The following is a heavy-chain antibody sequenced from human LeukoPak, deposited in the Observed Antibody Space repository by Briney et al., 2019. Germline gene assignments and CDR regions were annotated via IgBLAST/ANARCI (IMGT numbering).Heavy chain of an antibody. Sequence: GGSLRLSCAASGFTFSSYSMNWVRQAPGKGLEWVSSISSSSSYIYYADSVKGRFTISRDNAKNSLYLQMNSLRAEDTAVYYCAREVYYDFWSGYYTASGIVYGMDVWGQGTTVTVSS. J-gene: IGHJ6*02. CDR2: ISSSSSYI. D-gene: IGHD3-3*01. CDR3: AREVYYDFWSGYYTASGIVYGMDV. CDR1: GFTFSSYS. V-gene: IGHV3-21*01.